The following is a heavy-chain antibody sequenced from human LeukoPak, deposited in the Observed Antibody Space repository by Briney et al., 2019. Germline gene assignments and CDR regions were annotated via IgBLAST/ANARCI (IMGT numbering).Heavy chain of an antibody. V-gene: IGHV4-4*02. CDR2: IYHSGTT. CDR3: ARTMAGSSFAFDI. CDR1: GGSISGSEW. D-gene: IGHD6-19*01. J-gene: IGHJ3*02. Sequence: SETLSLTCAVSGGSISGSEWWGWVRQSPGKGLEWIGEIYHSGTTNYNPSLKSRVTISLDTSKNQFSLNLSSVTAADTAVYYCARTMAGSSFAFDIWGQGTMVTVSS.